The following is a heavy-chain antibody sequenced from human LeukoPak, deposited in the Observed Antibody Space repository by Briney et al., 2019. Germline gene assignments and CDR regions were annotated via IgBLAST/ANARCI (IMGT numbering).Heavy chain of an antibody. D-gene: IGHD6-19*01. CDR3: ARGGASSGWYNWFDP. Sequence: ASVKVSCKASGYTFTSYGISWVRQAPGQGLEWMGWISAYNGNTNYAQKFQGRVTMTTDTSTSTAYMELRSLRSDDTAVYYCARGGASSGWYNWFDPWGQGTLVTVSS. CDR1: GYTFTSYG. V-gene: IGHV1-18*01. J-gene: IGHJ5*02. CDR2: ISAYNGNT.